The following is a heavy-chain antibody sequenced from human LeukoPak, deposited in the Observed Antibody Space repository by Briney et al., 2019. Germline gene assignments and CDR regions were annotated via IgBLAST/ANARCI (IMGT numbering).Heavy chain of an antibody. Sequence: SQTLSLTCAISGDSVSSNSAAWKWIRQSPSSGLEWLGRTYYRSKWYNDYAVSVKSRITINPDTSKNQFSLQLNSVTPEDTAVYYCARTPRLYYDSSGYLSERFDPWGQGTLVTVSS. J-gene: IGHJ5*02. CDR1: GDSVSSNSAA. CDR3: ARTPRLYYDSSGYLSERFDP. D-gene: IGHD3-22*01. V-gene: IGHV6-1*01. CDR2: TYYRSKWYN.